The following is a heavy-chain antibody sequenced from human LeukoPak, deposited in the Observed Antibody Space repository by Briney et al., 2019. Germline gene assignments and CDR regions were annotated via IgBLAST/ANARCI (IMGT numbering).Heavy chain of an antibody. CDR1: GDSIDNHIYY. V-gene: IGHV4-39*01. CDR3: ARGDGYSND. D-gene: IGHD5-24*01. Sequence: SETLSLTCTVSGDSIDNHIYYWGWIRQPPGKGLEWIASIYYRGSTYYNPSLKSRVTISADTSKNQFSLKLSSVTAADTAVYYCARGDGYSNDGGQGTLVTVS. J-gene: IGHJ4*02. CDR2: IYYRGST.